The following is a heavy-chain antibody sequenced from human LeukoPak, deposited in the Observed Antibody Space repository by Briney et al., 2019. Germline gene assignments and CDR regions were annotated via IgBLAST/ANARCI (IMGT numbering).Heavy chain of an antibody. CDR3: ARRGANAARQFDY. J-gene: IGHJ4*02. V-gene: IGHV3-23*01. Sequence: GGSLRLSCAASGFIFSDYYMSWIRQAPGKGLEWVSGISAGGDGTYHADPVKGRFTISRDNSKNTLFLQMNNLRAEDTAKYYCARRGANAARQFDYWGQGTLVTVSS. CDR1: GFIFSDYY. CDR2: ISAGGDGT. D-gene: IGHD6-6*01.